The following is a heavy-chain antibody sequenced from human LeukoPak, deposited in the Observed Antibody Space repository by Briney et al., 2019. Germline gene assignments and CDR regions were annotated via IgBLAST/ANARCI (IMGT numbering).Heavy chain of an antibody. V-gene: IGHV3-30*02. CDR3: ARRAGAYSHPYDY. CDR1: GFAFSKCA. J-gene: IGHJ4*02. Sequence: PGGSLRLSCAASGFAFSKCAMHWVRQAPGKGLEWVAFIRYDGNNEYYADSVQGRFTISRDNSKNTLYLQMNSLRAEDTAVYYCARRAGAYSHPYDYWGQGTLVTVSS. D-gene: IGHD4/OR15-4a*01. CDR2: IRYDGNNE.